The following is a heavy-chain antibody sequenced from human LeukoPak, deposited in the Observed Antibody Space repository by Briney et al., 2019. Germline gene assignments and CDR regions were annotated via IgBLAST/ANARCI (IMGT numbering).Heavy chain of an antibody. CDR3: ARGRYDYVWGSYRDDAFDI. V-gene: IGHV4-39*07. J-gene: IGHJ3*02. CDR1: GGSISSSSYY. D-gene: IGHD3-16*02. Sequence: SETLSLTCTVSGGSISSSSYYWGWIRQPPGKGLEWIGSIYYSGSTNYNPSLKSRVTISVDTSKNQFSLKLSSVTAADTAVYYCARGRYDYVWGSYRDDAFDIWGQGTMVTVSS. CDR2: IYYSGST.